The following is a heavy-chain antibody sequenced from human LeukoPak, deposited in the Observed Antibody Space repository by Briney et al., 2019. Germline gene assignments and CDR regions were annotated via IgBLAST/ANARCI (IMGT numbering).Heavy chain of an antibody. CDR3: ARDRTAMVPDDAFDI. V-gene: IGHV3-21*01. D-gene: IGHD5-18*01. CDR1: GFTFSSYS. CDR2: ISSSSSYI. J-gene: IGHJ3*02. Sequence: KAGGSLRLSCAASGFTFSSYSMNWVRQAPGKGLEWVSSISSSSSYIHYADSVKGRFTISRDNAKNSLYLQMNSLRAEDTAVYYCARDRTAMVPDDAFDIWGQGTMVTVSS.